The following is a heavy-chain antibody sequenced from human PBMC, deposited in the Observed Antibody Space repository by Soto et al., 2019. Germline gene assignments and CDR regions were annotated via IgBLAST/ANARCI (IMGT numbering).Heavy chain of an antibody. V-gene: IGHV4-34*01. D-gene: IGHD3-16*01. CDR1: GGSFSGYY. CDR3: ASAILGRAFYYYHRFVV. J-gene: IGHJ6*02. CDR2: INHSGST. Sequence: SETLSLTCAVYGGSFSGYYWSWIRQPPGKGLEWIGEINHSGSTNYNPSLKSRVTLSVDTSKNQFSLKLSSVAAADTAVYYCASAILGRAFYYYHRFVVLGQGTTVTVFS.